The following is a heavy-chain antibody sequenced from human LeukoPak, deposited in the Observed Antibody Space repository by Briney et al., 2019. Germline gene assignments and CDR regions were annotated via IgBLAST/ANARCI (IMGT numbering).Heavy chain of an antibody. J-gene: IGHJ6*04. D-gene: IGHD2-15*01. V-gene: IGHV1-18*04. Sequence: ASVKVSCKASGYTFTSYGISWVRQAPGQGLEWMGWISAYNGNTNYAQKLQGRVTMTTDTSTGTAYMELRSLRSDDTAVYYCARGGAYCSGGSCYSDYYYGMDVWGKGTTVTVSS. CDR1: GYTFTSYG. CDR2: ISAYNGNT. CDR3: ARGGAYCSGGSCYSDYYYGMDV.